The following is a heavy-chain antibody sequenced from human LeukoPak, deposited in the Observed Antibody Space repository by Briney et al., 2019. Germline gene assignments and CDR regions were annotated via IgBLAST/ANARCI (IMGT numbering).Heavy chain of an antibody. V-gene: IGHV1-2*02. CDR2: INPNSGGT. J-gene: IGHJ6*02. D-gene: IGHD1-26*01. Sequence: ASVKVSCKASGYTFTGYYMQWVRQAPGQGLEWMGWINPNSGGTNYAQKFQGRVTMTRDTSISTAYMELSRLRSDDTAVYFCARTVSGDYYGMDVWGQGTTVTVSS. CDR1: GYTFTGYY. CDR3: ARTVSGDYYGMDV.